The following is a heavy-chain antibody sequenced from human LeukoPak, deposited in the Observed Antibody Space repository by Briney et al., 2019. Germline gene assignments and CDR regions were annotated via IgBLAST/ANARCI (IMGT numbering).Heavy chain of an antibody. J-gene: IGHJ2*01. CDR3: ARSRTLLSWYFDL. V-gene: IGHV4-61*01. Sequence: PSETLSLTCTVSGGSVSSGSYYWSWIRQPPGKGLEWIGYIYYSGSTNYNPSLKSRVTISVDTSKNQFSLKLSSVTAADTAVHYCARSRTLLSWYFDLWGRGTLVTVSS. D-gene: IGHD1-14*01. CDR1: GGSVSSGSYY. CDR2: IYYSGST.